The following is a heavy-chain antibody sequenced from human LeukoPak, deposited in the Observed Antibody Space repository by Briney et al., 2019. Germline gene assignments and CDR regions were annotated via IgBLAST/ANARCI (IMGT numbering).Heavy chain of an antibody. CDR3: ASWSGSSVLDY. Sequence: GGSLRLSCAASGFTFSTSNINWVRQTPEKGLGWVSTITPGGSNMYYHDSVKGRFTISRDNAKNLLFLQMNSLRAEDTAVYYCASWSGSSVLDYWGQGTLVTVSS. J-gene: IGHJ4*02. D-gene: IGHD3-3*01. V-gene: IGHV3-21*01. CDR1: GFTFSTSN. CDR2: ITPGGSNM.